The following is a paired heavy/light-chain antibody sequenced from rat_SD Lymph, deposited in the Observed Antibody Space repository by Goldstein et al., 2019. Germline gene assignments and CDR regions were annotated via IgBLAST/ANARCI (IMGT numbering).Light chain of an antibody. CDR1: QNINKY. Sequence: DIQMTQSPSVLSASVGDRVTLNCKASQNINKYLNWYQQKLGEAPKLLIYNTNNLQTGIPSRFSGSGSGTDFTLTISSLQPEDFATYFCFQHNSWPLTFGSGTKLEIK. CDR2: NTN. V-gene: IGKV22S1*01. CDR3: FQHNSWPLT. J-gene: IGKJ5*01.
Heavy chain of an antibody. V-gene: IGHV5S10*01. J-gene: IGHJ3*01. CDR3: ATGRGFAY. CDR2: IIYDGSRT. D-gene: IGHD1-12*02. CDR1: GFTFSDYN. Sequence: EVQLVESGGGLVQPGRSLKLSCAASGFTFSDYNMAWVRQAPKKGLEWVATIIYDGSRTYYRDSVKGRFTISRDNAKSTLYLQMDSLRSEDTATYYCATGRGFAYWGQGTLVTVSS.